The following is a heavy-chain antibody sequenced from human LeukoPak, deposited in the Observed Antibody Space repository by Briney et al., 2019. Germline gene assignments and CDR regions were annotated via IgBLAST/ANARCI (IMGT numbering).Heavy chain of an antibody. CDR2: IYHSGST. D-gene: IGHD6-19*01. J-gene: IGHJ4*02. Sequence: SETLSLTCTVSGYSISSGYYWGWIRQPPGKGLEWIGSIYHSGSTYYNPSLKSRVTTSVDTSKNQFSLKLSSVTAADTAVYYCARDQGRWLVRTFEHWGQGTLVTVSS. CDR3: ARDQGRWLVRTFEH. CDR1: GYSISSGYY. V-gene: IGHV4-38-2*02.